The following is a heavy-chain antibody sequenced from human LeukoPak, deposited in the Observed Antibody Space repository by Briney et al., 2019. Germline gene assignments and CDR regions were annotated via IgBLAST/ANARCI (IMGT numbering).Heavy chain of an antibody. V-gene: IGHV1-18*01. J-gene: IGHJ4*02. CDR3: ARDWGKGEYYFDY. CDR1: GYTFTSYG. Sequence: ASVKVSCKATGYTFTSYGISWVRQAPGQGPEWMGWISGYNGNTRYAQKFQGRVTMTTDTSTSTAYMELRSLSSDDTAVYSCARDWGKGEYYFDYWGQGTQVTVSS. CDR2: ISGYNGNT. D-gene: IGHD7-27*01.